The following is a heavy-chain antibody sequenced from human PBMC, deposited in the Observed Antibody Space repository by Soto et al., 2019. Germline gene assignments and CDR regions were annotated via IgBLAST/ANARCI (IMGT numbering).Heavy chain of an antibody. CDR3: AKCCPRITYCNTPNCLITDAFDI. D-gene: IGHD2-2*01. J-gene: IGHJ3*02. Sequence: EVQLVESGGGLVEPGRSLRLSCVASGFTFDDYGMQWVRQAPGKGLEWVSGISWNSGSKTYADSVKGRLTISRDNAKNPLYLQMNSLRDEDTAFYYCAKCCPRITYCNTPNCLITDAFDIWGQGTLVTVSS. CDR1: GFTFDDYG. V-gene: IGHV3-9*01. CDR2: ISWNSGSK.